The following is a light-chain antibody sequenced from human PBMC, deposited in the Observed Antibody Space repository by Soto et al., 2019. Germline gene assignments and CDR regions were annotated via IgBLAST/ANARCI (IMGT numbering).Light chain of an antibody. V-gene: IGKV3-11*01. Sequence: EVVLTQSPATLSLSPGVRANLSCRSSQSVSSYLVWYQRKPGQAPRLLIYAASNRAPGIPARFSGSGSGTDFTLSISSLEPEDFAVYYCQQRSSWPLTFGGGTKVEIK. CDR1: QSVSSY. J-gene: IGKJ4*01. CDR2: AAS. CDR3: QQRSSWPLT.